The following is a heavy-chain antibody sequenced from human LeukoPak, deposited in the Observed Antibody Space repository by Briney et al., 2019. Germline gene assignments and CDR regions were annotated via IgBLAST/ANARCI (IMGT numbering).Heavy chain of an antibody. D-gene: IGHD2-21*02. CDR1: GYTFTSYG. Sequence: ASVKVSRKASGYTFTSYGISWARQAPGQGLEWMGWISAYNGNTNYAQKLQGRVTMTTDTSTSTAYMELRSLRSDDTAVYYCARELYCGGDCSTSFDYWGQGTLVTVSS. V-gene: IGHV1-18*01. CDR2: ISAYNGNT. CDR3: ARELYCGGDCSTSFDY. J-gene: IGHJ4*02.